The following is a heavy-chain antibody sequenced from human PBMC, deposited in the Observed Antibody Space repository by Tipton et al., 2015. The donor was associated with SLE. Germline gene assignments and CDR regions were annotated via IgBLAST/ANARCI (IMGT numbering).Heavy chain of an antibody. D-gene: IGHD3-16*01. CDR1: GGSFSGYY. Sequence: TLSLTCAVYGGSFSGYYWSWIRQPPGKGLEWIGEINHSGRTNCNPSLKSRVTISVDTSKNQFSLQLNSVTPEDTAVYYCARELGDYWYFDLWGRGTLVTVSS. CDR3: ARELGDYWYFDL. CDR2: INHSGRT. J-gene: IGHJ2*01. V-gene: IGHV4-34*01.